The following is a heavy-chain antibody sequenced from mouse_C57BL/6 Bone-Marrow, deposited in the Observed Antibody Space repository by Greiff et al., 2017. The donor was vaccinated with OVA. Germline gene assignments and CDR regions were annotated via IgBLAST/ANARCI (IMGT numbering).Heavy chain of an antibody. CDR3: ARGGRYAMDY. J-gene: IGHJ4*01. D-gene: IGHD3-3*01. CDR2: ISSGSSTI. V-gene: IGHV5-17*01. Sequence: DVQLVESGGGLVKPGGSLKLSCAASGFTFSDYGMHWVRQAPEKGLEWVAYISSGSSTIYYADTVKGRFTISRDNAKNTLFLQMTSLRSEDTAMYYCARGGRYAMDYWGQGTSVTVSS. CDR1: GFTFSDYG.